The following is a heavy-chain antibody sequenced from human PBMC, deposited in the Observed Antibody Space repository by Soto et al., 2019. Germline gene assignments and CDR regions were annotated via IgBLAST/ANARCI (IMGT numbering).Heavy chain of an antibody. D-gene: IGHD1-26*01. J-gene: IGHJ4*02. CDR2: IIPIFGTA. V-gene: IGHV1-69*01. Sequence: QVQLVQSGAEVKKPGSSVKVSCKASGGTFSSYSINWVRQATGQGLEWMGEIIPIFGTANYAQKFQGRVTITADESTSTAYMELSSLRSEYTAVYYCARDGGRHSGWIDYWGQGTLVTVSS. CDR3: ARDGGRHSGWIDY. CDR1: GGTFSSYS.